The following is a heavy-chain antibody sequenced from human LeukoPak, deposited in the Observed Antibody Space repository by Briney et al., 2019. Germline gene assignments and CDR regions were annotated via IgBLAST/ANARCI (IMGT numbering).Heavy chain of an antibody. V-gene: IGHV3-23*05. CDR1: GFTFSDYA. Sequence: GGSLRLSCVASGFTFSDYAMNWVRQAPGKGLEWVSTFKTNYNQVYYAESVRGRFTISTDNSKNTAYLQMNSLRVKDTALYYCARSVPDYTRFDFWGQGALVTVSS. J-gene: IGHJ4*02. CDR2: FKTNYNQV. D-gene: IGHD4-11*01. CDR3: ARSVPDYTRFDF.